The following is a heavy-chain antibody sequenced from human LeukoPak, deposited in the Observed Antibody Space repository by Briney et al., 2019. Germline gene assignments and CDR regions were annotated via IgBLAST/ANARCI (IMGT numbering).Heavy chain of an antibody. CDR1: GYTLTELS. Sequence: ASVKVSCKVSGYTLTELSMHWVRQAPGRGLEWMGGFDPEDGETIYAQKFQGRVTMTEDTSTDTAYMELSSLRSEDTAVYYCAHHSPLTVPITDYWGQGTLVTVSS. J-gene: IGHJ4*02. D-gene: IGHD1-14*01. V-gene: IGHV1-24*01. CDR3: AHHSPLTVPITDY. CDR2: FDPEDGET.